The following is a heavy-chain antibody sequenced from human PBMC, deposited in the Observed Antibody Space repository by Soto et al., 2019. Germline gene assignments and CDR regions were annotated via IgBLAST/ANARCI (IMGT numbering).Heavy chain of an antibody. CDR3: AHSLIGYYYDSSGSNWFDP. CDR2: IYWDDDK. D-gene: IGHD3-22*01. Sequence: QITLKESGPTLVKPTQTLTLTCTFSGFSLSTSGVGVGWIRQPPGKALEWLALIYWDDDKRYSPSLKSRLTITKDTSKNQVVLTMTSMDPVDTATYYCAHSLIGYYYDSSGSNWFDPWAQGTLVTVSS. J-gene: IGHJ5*02. CDR1: GFSLSTSGVG. V-gene: IGHV2-5*02.